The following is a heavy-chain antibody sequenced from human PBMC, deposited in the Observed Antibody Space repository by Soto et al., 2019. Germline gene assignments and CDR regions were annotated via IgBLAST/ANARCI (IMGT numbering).Heavy chain of an antibody. D-gene: IGHD6-13*01. CDR3: ARGFRQQMVLYYYYGTHV. CDR1: GYSFTSYW. J-gene: IGHJ6*02. CDR2: IYPGDSDT. Sequence: GASLKISCKGSGYSFTSYWIGCVRQMPGRGLEWMGIIYPGDSDTRYSPSFQGQVTISAGKSISTAYLQWSSLKASDTAMYYCARGFRQQMVLYYYYGTHVWGQGTTVTSP. V-gene: IGHV5-51*01.